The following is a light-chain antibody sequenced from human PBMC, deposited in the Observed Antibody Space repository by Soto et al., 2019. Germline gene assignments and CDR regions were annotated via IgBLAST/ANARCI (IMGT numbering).Light chain of an antibody. Sequence: EIVMTQYPATLSVSPGERATLSCRASQSINDNLALYQQKPGQAPRLLIHGASTRAPGFPARFSGSGSGTDFTLTISSLQSEDFAVYYCQQYDNWPWTFGQGTKVDIK. CDR3: QQYDNWPWT. CDR2: GAS. J-gene: IGKJ1*01. V-gene: IGKV3-15*01. CDR1: QSINDN.